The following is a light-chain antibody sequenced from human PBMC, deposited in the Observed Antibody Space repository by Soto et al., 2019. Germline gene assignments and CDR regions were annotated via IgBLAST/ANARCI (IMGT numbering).Light chain of an antibody. V-gene: IGKV3-20*01. CDR2: GAS. CDR3: QQYGSSPWT. CDR1: ETVRSN. J-gene: IGKJ1*01. Sequence: TQSPDTLSVSPGERATPSCRASETVRSNLAWYQQKPGQAPRLLIYGASYRAAGIPDRFSGSGSGTDFTLTISRLEPEDFALYYCQQYGSSPWTFGQGTKVDI.